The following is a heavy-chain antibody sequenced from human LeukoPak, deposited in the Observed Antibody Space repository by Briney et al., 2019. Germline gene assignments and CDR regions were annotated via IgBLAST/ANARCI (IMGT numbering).Heavy chain of an antibody. D-gene: IGHD3-16*01. CDR3: ARVEGGY. Sequence: SETLSLTCTVSGGSISSSSYYWDWIRQPPGKGLEWIGAIYYSGSTNYNPSLKSRVTISVYTSKNQFSLKLSSVTAADTAVYYCARVEGGYWGQGTLVTVSS. CDR2: IYYSGST. J-gene: IGHJ4*02. CDR1: GGSISSSSYY. V-gene: IGHV4-39*07.